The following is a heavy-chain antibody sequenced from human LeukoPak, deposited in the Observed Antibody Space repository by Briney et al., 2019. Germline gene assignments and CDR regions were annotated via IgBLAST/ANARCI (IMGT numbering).Heavy chain of an antibody. D-gene: IGHD2-15*01. Sequence: GESPKISCQGSGYSFTSYWIGWVRQMPGKGLEWMGIIYPGDSDTRYSPSFQGQVTISADKSISTAYLQWSSLKASDTAMYYCAVEYCSGGSCYWGLDAFDIWGQGTMVTVSS. CDR1: GYSFTSYW. CDR3: AVEYCSGGSCYWGLDAFDI. J-gene: IGHJ3*02. V-gene: IGHV5-51*01. CDR2: IYPGDSDT.